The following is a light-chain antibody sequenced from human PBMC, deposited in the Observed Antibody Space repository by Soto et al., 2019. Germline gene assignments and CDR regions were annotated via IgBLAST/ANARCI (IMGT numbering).Light chain of an antibody. J-gene: IGKJ1*01. CDR3: QQYKSYRA. Sequence: DIQMTQSPSTLSASVVDRVTITCRASQTITRWMAWYQQKPGKAPKLLISKASTLESGVPSRFSGSGSGTEFTLTIRSLQPGDFATYYCQQYKSYRAFGQGTKVDI. CDR2: KAS. CDR1: QTITRW. V-gene: IGKV1-5*03.